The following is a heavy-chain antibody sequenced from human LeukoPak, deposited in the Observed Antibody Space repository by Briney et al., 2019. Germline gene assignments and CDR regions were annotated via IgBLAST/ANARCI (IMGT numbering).Heavy chain of an antibody. J-gene: IGHJ6*03. CDR2: IIHIFGTA. V-gene: IGHV1-69*05. CDR1: GGTFSSYA. D-gene: IGHD2-15*01. CDR3: ATVIGYCSGGSCSRYYYYMDV. Sequence: LWASVKVSCKASGGTFSSYAFSWVRQAPGQGLEWMGGIIHIFGTANYAQKFQGRVTITTDESTSTAYMELSSLRSEDTAVYYCATVIGYCSGGSCSRYYYYMDVWGKGTTVTVSS.